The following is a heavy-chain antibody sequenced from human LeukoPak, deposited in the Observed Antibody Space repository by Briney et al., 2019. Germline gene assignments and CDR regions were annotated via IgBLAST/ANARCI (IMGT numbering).Heavy chain of an antibody. Sequence: PSETLSLTCTVSGGSISSYYWSWIRQPPGKGLEWIGYIYYSGSTNYNPSLKSRVTISVDTSKNQFSLKLSSVTAADTAVYYCASSPVAANYFDYWGQGTLVTVSS. V-gene: IGHV4-59*01. J-gene: IGHJ4*02. D-gene: IGHD6-19*01. CDR3: ASSPVAANYFDY. CDR1: GGSISSYY. CDR2: IYYSGST.